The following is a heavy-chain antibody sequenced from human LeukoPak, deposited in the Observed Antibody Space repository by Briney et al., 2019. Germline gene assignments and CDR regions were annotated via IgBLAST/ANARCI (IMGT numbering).Heavy chain of an antibody. CDR3: ASSYGDYSADY. V-gene: IGHV1-2*02. Sequence: ASVTVSCRASGYTFTGYYMHWVRQAPGQGLEWMGWINPNSGGTNYAQEFQGRVTMTRDTSISTAYMELSRLRSDDTAVYYCASSYGDYSADYWGQGTLVTVSS. J-gene: IGHJ4*02. D-gene: IGHD4-17*01. CDR2: INPNSGGT. CDR1: GYTFTGYY.